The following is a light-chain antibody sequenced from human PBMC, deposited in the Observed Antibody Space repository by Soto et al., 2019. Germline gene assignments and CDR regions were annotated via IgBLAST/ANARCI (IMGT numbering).Light chain of an antibody. J-gene: IGLJ2*01. V-gene: IGLV1-40*01. Sequence: QSVLTQPPSMSGAPGQRVTISCTGGSSNIGAGYDVHWYQQLPGTAPKLLIYANSNRPSGVPDRFSGSKSGTSASLAITGLLAEDEAEYCCQSYDSGLSGDVVFGGGTKLTVL. CDR3: QSYDSGLSGDVV. CDR1: SSNIGAGYD. CDR2: ANS.